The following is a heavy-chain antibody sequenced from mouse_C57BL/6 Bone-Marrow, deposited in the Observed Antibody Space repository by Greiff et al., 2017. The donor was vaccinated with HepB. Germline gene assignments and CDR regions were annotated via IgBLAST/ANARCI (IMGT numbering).Heavy chain of an antibody. J-gene: IGHJ3*01. V-gene: IGHV1-72*01. Sequence: VKLMESGAELVKPGASVKLSCKASGFTFTSYWMHWVKQRPGRGLEWIGRIDPNSGGTKYNEKFKSKATLTVDKPSSTAYMQLSSLTSEDSAVYYCARGLRYPAWFAYWGQGTLVTVSA. D-gene: IGHD1-1*01. CDR2: IDPNSGGT. CDR1: GFTFTSYW. CDR3: ARGLRYPAWFAY.